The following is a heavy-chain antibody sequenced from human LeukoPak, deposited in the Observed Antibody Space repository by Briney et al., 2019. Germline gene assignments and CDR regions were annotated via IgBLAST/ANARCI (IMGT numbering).Heavy chain of an antibody. Sequence: EASVKVSCKASGYTFTGYYMHWVRQAPGQGPEWMGWINPNSGGTNYAQKFQGRVTMTRDTSISTAYMELSRLRSDDTAVYYCARELHSGSYSGDYWGQGTLVTVSS. CDR2: INPNSGGT. CDR1: GYTFTGYY. J-gene: IGHJ4*02. V-gene: IGHV1-2*02. CDR3: ARELHSGSYSGDY. D-gene: IGHD1-26*01.